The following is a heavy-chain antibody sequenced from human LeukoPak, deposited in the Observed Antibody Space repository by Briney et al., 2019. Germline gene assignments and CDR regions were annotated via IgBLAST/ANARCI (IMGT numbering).Heavy chain of an antibody. CDR2: IYTSGST. V-gene: IGHV4-4*07. J-gene: IGHJ4*02. D-gene: IGHD3-3*01. CDR1: GGSISSYY. CDR3: ARERVVINPWYDYFGY. Sequence: SETLSLTCTVSGGSISSYYWGWIRQPAGKGLEWIGRIYTSGSTNYNPSLKSRVTMSVDTSKNQFSLKLSSVTAADTAVYYCARERVVINPWYDYFGYWGQGTLVTVSS.